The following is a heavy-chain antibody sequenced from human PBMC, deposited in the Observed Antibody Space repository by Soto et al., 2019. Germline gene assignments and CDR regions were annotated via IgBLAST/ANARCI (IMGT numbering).Heavy chain of an antibody. CDR2: ISSSSSYI. J-gene: IGHJ5*02. CDR1: GFTFSSYS. Sequence: PGGSLRLSCAASGFTFSSYSMNWVRQAPGKGLEWVSSISSSSSYIYYADSVKGRFTISRDNAKNSLYLQMDSLRAEDTAVYYCARAPAIGRNWFDPWGQGTLVTVSS. V-gene: IGHV3-21*01. CDR3: ARAPAIGRNWFDP.